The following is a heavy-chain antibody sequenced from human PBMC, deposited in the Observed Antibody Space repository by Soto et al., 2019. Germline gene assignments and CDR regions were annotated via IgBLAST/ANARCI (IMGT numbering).Heavy chain of an antibody. V-gene: IGHV3-21*01. CDR2: ISSSSTYM. D-gene: IGHD1-26*01. J-gene: IGHJ4*02. CDR3: ARDVWATKTLDY. CDR1: GFTFSPYS. Sequence: PGGSLRLSCAASGFTFSPYSMNWVRQAPGKGLEWVSSISSSSTYMYYADSVKGRFTISRDNAKNSLYLQMNSLRAEDTAVYYCARDVWATKTLDYWGQGTLVTVSS.